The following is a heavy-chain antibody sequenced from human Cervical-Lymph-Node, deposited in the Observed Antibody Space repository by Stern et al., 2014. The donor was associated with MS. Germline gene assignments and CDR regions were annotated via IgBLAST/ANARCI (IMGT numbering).Heavy chain of an antibody. Sequence: VQLQESGPGLVKPSQTLSLICAVSGGSMASSTGGYFWSWIRQPPGKGLEWLGFISYSGSTYYNPSLKRRTTISVDTSKNQVSLRLTSMTAADTAVYYCARVAYCGGDCSAFDSWGQGTLVTVSS. CDR1: GGSMASSTGGYF. D-gene: IGHD2-21*02. CDR3: ARVAYCGGDCSAFDS. V-gene: IGHV4-31*11. CDR2: ISYSGST. J-gene: IGHJ4*02.